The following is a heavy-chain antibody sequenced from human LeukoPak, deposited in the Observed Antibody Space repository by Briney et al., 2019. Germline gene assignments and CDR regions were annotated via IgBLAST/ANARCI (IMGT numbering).Heavy chain of an antibody. D-gene: IGHD4-17*01. CDR3: AGGLRSGLIDY. V-gene: IGHV3-53*01. Sequence: PGGSLRLSCAASGFTFNNNYMSWVRQAPGKGLEWVSTIYSAGSTNYADSVKGRFTISRDNSKNTMYLQMNSLRAEDTAVYYCAGGLRSGLIDYWGQGTLVTVSS. CDR2: IYSAGST. CDR1: GFTFNNNY. J-gene: IGHJ4*02.